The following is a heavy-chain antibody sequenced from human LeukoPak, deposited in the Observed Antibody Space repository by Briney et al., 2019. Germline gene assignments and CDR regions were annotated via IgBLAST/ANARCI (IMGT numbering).Heavy chain of an antibody. CDR3: ARGGYQDYDFWSVVKKNWFDP. CDR1: GGSFSGYY. V-gene: IGHV4-34*01. J-gene: IGHJ5*02. D-gene: IGHD3-3*01. Sequence: SETLSLTCAVYGGSFSGYYWSWIRQPPGKGLGWIGEINHSGSTNYNPSLKSRVTISVDTSKNQFSLKLSSVTAADTAVYYCARGGYQDYDFWSVVKKNWFDPWGQGTLVTVPS. CDR2: INHSGST.